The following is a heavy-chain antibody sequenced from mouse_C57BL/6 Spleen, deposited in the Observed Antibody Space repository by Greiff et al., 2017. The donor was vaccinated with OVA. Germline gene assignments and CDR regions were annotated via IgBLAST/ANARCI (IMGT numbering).Heavy chain of an antibody. CDR2: IDPSDSET. V-gene: IGHV1-52*01. CDR3: ARGGSSYVRYYFDY. CDR1: GYTFTSYW. Sequence: QVQLQQPGAELVRPGSSVKLSCKASGYTFTSYWMHWVKQRPIQGLEWIGNIDPSDSETHYNQKFKDKATLTVDKSSSTAYMQLSSLTSEDSAVYYCARGGSSYVRYYFDYWGQGTTLTVSS. D-gene: IGHD1-1*01. J-gene: IGHJ2*01.